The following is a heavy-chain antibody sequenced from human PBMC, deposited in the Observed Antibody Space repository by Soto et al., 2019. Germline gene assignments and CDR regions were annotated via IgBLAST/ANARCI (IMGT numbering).Heavy chain of an antibody. V-gene: IGHV1-46*01. CDR1: GYSFTSTY. CDR2: INPAGGTT. D-gene: IGHD2-21*02. J-gene: IGHJ4*02. CDR3: ALKVVTYYDN. Sequence: QVQLVQSGAEVKKPGASVRISCRASGYSFTSTYVHWVRQAPGQGPEWMEIINPAGGTTYYAQRFHGRLTITSDTSTDTVFMDLNDLTSDDTAVYFCALKVVTYYDNWGQGTLLTVSS.